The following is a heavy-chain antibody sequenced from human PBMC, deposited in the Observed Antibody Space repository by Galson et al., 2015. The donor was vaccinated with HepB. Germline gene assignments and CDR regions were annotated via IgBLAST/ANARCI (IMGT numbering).Heavy chain of an antibody. D-gene: IGHD3-3*01. CDR1: GFTFDNYG. CDR2: ISYDGSNK. V-gene: IGHV3-30*18. CDR3: AKETGKWSGHYMTYYFGMDV. Sequence: SLRLSCAASGFTFDNYGIHWVRQAPGKGLEWVAGISYDGSNKYYGDSVRGRFTISRDTSKNTVNLQMNSLRAEDTAVYFRAKETGKWSGHYMTYYFGMDVWGQGTTVTVSS. J-gene: IGHJ6*02.